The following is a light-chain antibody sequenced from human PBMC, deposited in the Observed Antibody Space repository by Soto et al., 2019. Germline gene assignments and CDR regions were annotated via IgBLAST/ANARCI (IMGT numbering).Light chain of an antibody. CDR2: EAS. J-gene: IGKJ5*01. CDR3: QQLNSYPSIT. Sequence: DIQLTQSPSLLSASIGDRVTITCRASHDISTFLAWYQQKPGKAPKLLIYEASTLQSGVPSRFSGGGSGTEFTLTISNLQPEDFATYYCQQLNSYPSITFGQGTRLEIK. CDR1: HDISTF. V-gene: IGKV1-9*01.